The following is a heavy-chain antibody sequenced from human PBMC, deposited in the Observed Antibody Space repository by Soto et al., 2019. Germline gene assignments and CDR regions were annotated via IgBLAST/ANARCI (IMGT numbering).Heavy chain of an antibody. Sequence: ASVKVSCKAPRDTFTSYYINWVRQAPGQGLEWMGVINPHSGSTAYAQKFKGRVTLTRDTSAGTVYMVVSSLTSEDTTMYYCPRSLAGNFGIIIAVTKCDAPWGERTLVTVAS. D-gene: IGHD6-19*01. CDR2: INPHSGST. V-gene: IGHV1-46*01. J-gene: IGHJ5*02. CDR1: RDTFTSYY. CDR3: PRSLAGNFGIIIAVTKCDAP.